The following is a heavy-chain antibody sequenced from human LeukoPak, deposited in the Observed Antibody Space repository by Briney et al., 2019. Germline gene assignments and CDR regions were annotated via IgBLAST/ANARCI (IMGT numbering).Heavy chain of an antibody. Sequence: GGSLRLSCAAFGFTFSSYWMSWVRQAPGKGLEWVANIKQDGSEKYYVDSVKGRFTISRDYAKNSLYLQMNSLRAEDTAVYYCARTYYDFWSGTGTNWFDPWGQGTLVTVSS. CDR2: IKQDGSEK. CDR3: ARTYYDFWSGTGTNWFDP. D-gene: IGHD3-3*01. V-gene: IGHV3-7*01. J-gene: IGHJ5*02. CDR1: GFTFSSYW.